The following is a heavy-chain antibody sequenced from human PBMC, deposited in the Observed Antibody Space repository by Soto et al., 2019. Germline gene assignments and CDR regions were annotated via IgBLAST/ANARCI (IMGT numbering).Heavy chain of an antibody. Sequence: QVQLQESGPGLVKSSQTLSLTCTVSGGSISSGGLYWNWIRQHPGKGLEWIGYIYYTGSTYYNPSLKSRLIIPRDTPKNQFSLKLNSVTAAETAVYICARGGDRYGDYDNVDYWGQGTLVTVSS. V-gene: IGHV4-31*03. J-gene: IGHJ4*02. CDR3: ARGGDRYGDYDNVDY. CDR2: IYYTGST. D-gene: IGHD4-17*01. CDR1: GGSISSGGLY.